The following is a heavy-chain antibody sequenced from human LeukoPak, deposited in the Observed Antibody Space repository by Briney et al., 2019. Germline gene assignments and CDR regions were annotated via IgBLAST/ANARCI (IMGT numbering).Heavy chain of an antibody. CDR1: GCSISSSSYY. CDR3: ARLSASGSFEAFDI. J-gene: IGHJ3*02. V-gene: IGHV4-39*01. Sequence: SETLSLTCTVSGCSISSSSYYWGWIRQPPGKGLEWIGSIYYSGSTYYNPSLKSRVTISVDTSKNQFSLKLSSVTAADTAVYYCARLSASGSFEAFDIWGQGTMVTVSS. D-gene: IGHD3-22*01. CDR2: IYYSGST.